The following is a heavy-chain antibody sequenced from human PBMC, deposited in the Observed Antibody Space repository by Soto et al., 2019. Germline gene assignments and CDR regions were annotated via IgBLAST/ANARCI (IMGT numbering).Heavy chain of an antibody. D-gene: IGHD4-17*01. CDR3: ARDRDTVIDLFDY. V-gene: IGHV3-30*01. Sequence: GGSLRLSCAASGFTFSSYVMHWVRQAPGKGLEWVAVISYDGSNKYYADSVKGRFTISRDNSKNTLYLQMNSLRVEDTAVYYCARDRDTVIDLFDYWGQGTLVTVSS. CDR1: GFTFSSYV. J-gene: IGHJ4*02. CDR2: ISYDGSNK.